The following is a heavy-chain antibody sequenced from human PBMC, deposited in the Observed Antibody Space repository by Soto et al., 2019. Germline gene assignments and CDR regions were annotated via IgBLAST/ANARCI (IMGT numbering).Heavy chain of an antibody. CDR2: ISSSSSYI. Sequence: EVQLVESGGGLVKPGGSLRLSCAASGFTFSSYSMNWVRQAPGKGLEWVSSISSSSSYIYYADSVKGRFTISRDNAKNSLYLQMTSLRAEDTAVYYCARGYGSGRGDAFDIWGQGTMVTVSS. CDR3: ARGYGSGRGDAFDI. V-gene: IGHV3-21*01. J-gene: IGHJ3*02. D-gene: IGHD3-10*01. CDR1: GFTFSSYS.